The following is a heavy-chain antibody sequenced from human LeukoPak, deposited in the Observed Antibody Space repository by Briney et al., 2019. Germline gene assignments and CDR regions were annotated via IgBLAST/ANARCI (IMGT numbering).Heavy chain of an antibody. Sequence: GGSLRLSCAASGFTVSSNYMSWVRQAPGKGLEWVSVIYSGGSTYYADSVKGRFTISRDNSKNTLYLQMNSLRAEDTAVYYCARDSGYYDSSGYCFDYWGQGTLVTVSS. D-gene: IGHD3-22*01. V-gene: IGHV3-53*01. J-gene: IGHJ4*02. CDR2: IYSGGST. CDR1: GFTVSSNY. CDR3: ARDSGYYDSSGYCFDY.